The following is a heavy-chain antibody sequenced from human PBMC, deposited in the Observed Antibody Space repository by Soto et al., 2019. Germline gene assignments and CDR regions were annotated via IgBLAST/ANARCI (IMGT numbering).Heavy chain of an antibody. V-gene: IGHV3-30-3*01. J-gene: IGHJ6*02. CDR1: GFTFSSYA. CDR3: ARDRYYDSSEDYYYYGMDV. D-gene: IGHD3-22*01. CDR2: ISYDGSNK. Sequence: QVQLVESGGGVVQPGRSLRLSCAASGFTFSSYAMHWVRQAPGKGLEWVAVISYDGSNKYYADSVKGRFTISRDNSKNTLYLQMNSLRAEDTAVYYCARDRYYDSSEDYYYYGMDVWDQGTTVTVSS.